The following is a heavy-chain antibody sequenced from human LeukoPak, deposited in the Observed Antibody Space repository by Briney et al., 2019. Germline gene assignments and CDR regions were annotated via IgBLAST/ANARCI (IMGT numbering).Heavy chain of an antibody. CDR1: GYTFTSYG. CDR3: ARCPYMGATREFDY. Sequence: ASVKVSCKASGYTFTSYGISWVRQAPGQGLEWMGWISAYNGNTNYAQKFQGRVTMTRDMSTSTVYMELSSLRSEDTAVYYCARCPYMGATREFDYWGQGTLVTVSS. V-gene: IGHV1-18*01. J-gene: IGHJ4*02. D-gene: IGHD1-26*01. CDR2: ISAYNGNT.